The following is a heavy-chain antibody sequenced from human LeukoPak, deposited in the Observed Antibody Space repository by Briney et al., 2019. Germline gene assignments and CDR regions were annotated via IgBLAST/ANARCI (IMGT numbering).Heavy chain of an antibody. CDR3: AKMSNYYNSLGYYAFDI. J-gene: IGHJ3*02. D-gene: IGHD3-22*01. CDR1: GFTFSSYA. CDR2: ISGSGGST. Sequence: GGSLRLSCAASGFTFSSYAMSWVRQAPGKGLEWVSAISGSGGSTYYADSVKGRFTISRDNSKNTLYLQMNSLRAEDTAVYYCAKMSNYYNSLGYYAFDIWGQGTMVTVSS. V-gene: IGHV3-23*01.